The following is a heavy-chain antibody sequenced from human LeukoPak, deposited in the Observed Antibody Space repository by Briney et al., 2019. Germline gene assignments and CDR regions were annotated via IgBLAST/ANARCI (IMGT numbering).Heavy chain of an antibody. V-gene: IGHV4-39*01. CDR1: GGSISSSSYY. CDR3: AGCIAVAGTRLNWFDP. D-gene: IGHD6-19*01. Sequence: SETLSLTCTVSGGSISSSSYYWGWIRQPPGKGLEWIVSIYYSGSTYYNPSLKSQITISVDTSKNQFSLKLSSVTAADTAVYYCAGCIAVAGTRLNWFDPWGQGTLVTVSS. J-gene: IGHJ5*02. CDR2: IYYSGST.